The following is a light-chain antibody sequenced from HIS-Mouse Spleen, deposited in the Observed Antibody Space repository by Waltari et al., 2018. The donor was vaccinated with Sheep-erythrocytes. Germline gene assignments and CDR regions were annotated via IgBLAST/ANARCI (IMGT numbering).Light chain of an antibody. V-gene: IGLV2-23*01. Sequence: QSALTQPASVSGSPGQSITISCTGTSSDVGSYNLVSWYQQHPGNAPKLMIYEGRKRASGVVNRFSGSKSGNTACLTISGLQAEDEADYYCCSYAGSSTPWVFGGGTKLTVL. CDR3: CSYAGSSTPWV. J-gene: IGLJ3*02. CDR1: SSDVGSYNL. CDR2: EGR.